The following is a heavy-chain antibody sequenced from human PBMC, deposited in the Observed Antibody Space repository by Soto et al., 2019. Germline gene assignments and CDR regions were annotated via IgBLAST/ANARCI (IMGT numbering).Heavy chain of an antibody. CDR1: GGSISSGDYY. J-gene: IGHJ4*02. Sequence: KSSETLSLTCTVSGGSISSGDYYWSWIRQPPGKGLEWIGYIYYSGSTYYNPSLKSRVTISVDTSKNQFSLKLSSVTAADTAVYYCARDCGGDCSRETYFDYWGQGTLVTVSS. CDR3: ARDCGGDCSRETYFDY. V-gene: IGHV4-30-4*01. D-gene: IGHD2-21*02. CDR2: IYYSGST.